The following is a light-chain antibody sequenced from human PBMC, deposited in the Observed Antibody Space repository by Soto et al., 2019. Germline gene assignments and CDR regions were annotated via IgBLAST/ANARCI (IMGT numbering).Light chain of an antibody. Sequence: EIVLTHSPATLSLSPLERATLXTRASQSVSSYLAWYQQKPGQAPRLLIYDASNRATGIPARFSGSGSGTDFTLTISSLEPEDFAVYYCQQRSNWWTFGQGTKVDI. CDR2: DAS. CDR1: QSVSSY. CDR3: QQRSNWWT. V-gene: IGKV3-11*01. J-gene: IGKJ1*01.